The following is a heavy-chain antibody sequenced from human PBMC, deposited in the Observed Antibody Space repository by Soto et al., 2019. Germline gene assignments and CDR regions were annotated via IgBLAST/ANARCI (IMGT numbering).Heavy chain of an antibody. V-gene: IGHV4-39*01. J-gene: IGHJ4*02. CDR1: GGSISSSSYY. D-gene: IGHD6-13*01. CDR2: IYYSGST. Sequence: SETLSLTCTVSGGSISSSSYYWGWIRQPPGKGLEWIGSIYYSGSTYYNPSLKSRVTISVDTSKNQFSLKLSSVTAADTAVYYCARHEDGGYFDYWGQGTLVTVSS. CDR3: ARHEDGGYFDY.